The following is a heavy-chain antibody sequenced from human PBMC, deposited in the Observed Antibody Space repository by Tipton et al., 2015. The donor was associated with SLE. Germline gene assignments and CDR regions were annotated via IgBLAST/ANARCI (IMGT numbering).Heavy chain of an antibody. CDR1: GFTVSSNY. CDR2: IYSGGST. J-gene: IGHJ4*02. Sequence: SLRLSCAASGFTVSSNYMSWVRQAPGKGLEWISVIYSGGSTYYADSVKGRFTISRDNSKNTLYLQMNSLRAEDTAVYYCARSGGSSSWYVGDYWGQGTLVTVSS. D-gene: IGHD6-13*01. CDR3: ARSGGSSSWYVGDY. V-gene: IGHV3-66*01.